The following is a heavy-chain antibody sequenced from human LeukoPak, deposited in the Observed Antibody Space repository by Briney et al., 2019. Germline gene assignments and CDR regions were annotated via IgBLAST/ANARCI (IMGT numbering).Heavy chain of an antibody. Sequence: QAGGSLRLSCAASGFTFSSYGMHWVRQAPGKGLEWVAVISYDGSNKYYADSVKGRFTISRDNSKNTLYLQMNSLRAEDTAVYYCARVGKQWLVHDDAFDIWGQGTMVTVSS. CDR2: ISYDGSNK. V-gene: IGHV3-30*03. CDR1: GFTFSSYG. J-gene: IGHJ3*02. CDR3: ARVGKQWLVHDDAFDI. D-gene: IGHD6-19*01.